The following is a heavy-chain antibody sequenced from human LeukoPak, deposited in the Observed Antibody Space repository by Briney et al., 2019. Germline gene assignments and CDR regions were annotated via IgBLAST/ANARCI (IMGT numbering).Heavy chain of an antibody. V-gene: IGHV3-48*01. D-gene: IGHD6-13*01. CDR1: GFTFSTYR. CDR3: ARDLEGPGIYSDY. Sequence: GGSLRLSYVASGFTFSTYRMNWVRQAAGRGVEWMSYISSGCGTIHYADSVKGRFTISRDNAKNPLYLQMDSLRAADTAVYYCARDLEGPGIYSDYWGQGTLVTVSS. J-gene: IGHJ4*02. CDR2: ISSGCGTI.